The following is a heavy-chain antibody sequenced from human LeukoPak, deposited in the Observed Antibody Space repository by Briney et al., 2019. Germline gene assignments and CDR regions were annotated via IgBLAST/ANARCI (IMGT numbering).Heavy chain of an antibody. Sequence: ASVKVSCKASGYTFTGYYMHWARQAPGQGLEWVGIINPNGASTFYAQKFQDRVTMTRDTSTSTGYMELGSLTSEDTAVYYCARGGLSDIALVSARLSIDCWGQGTLVTVSS. D-gene: IGHD2-8*01. CDR2: INPNGAST. J-gene: IGHJ4*02. CDR3: ARGGLSDIALVSARLSIDC. V-gene: IGHV1-46*01. CDR1: GYTFTGYY.